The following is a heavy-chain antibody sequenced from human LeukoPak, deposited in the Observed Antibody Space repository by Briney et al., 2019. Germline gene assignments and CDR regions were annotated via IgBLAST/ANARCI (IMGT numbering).Heavy chain of an antibody. D-gene: IGHD3-10*01. CDR3: ATLRPGAGGLTTHWYFDL. CDR1: GYTFTGYY. CDR2: INPNSGGT. V-gene: IGHV1-2*02. Sequence: ASVKVSCKASGYTFTGYYMHWVRQAPGQGLEWMGWINPNSGGTNYAQKFQGRVTMTRDTSISTAYMELSRLRSDDTAVYYCATLRPGAGGLTTHWYFDLWGRGTLVTVSS. J-gene: IGHJ2*01.